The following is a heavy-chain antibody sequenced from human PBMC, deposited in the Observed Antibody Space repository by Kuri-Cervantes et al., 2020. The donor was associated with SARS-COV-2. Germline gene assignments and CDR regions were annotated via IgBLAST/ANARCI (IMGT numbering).Heavy chain of an antibody. CDR2: MNPNSGST. V-gene: IGHV1-8*01. CDR3: ARGTTGAFDI. CDR1: GYTFTSYD. D-gene: IGHD1-14*01. J-gene: IGHJ3*02. Sequence: ASVKVSCKASGYTFTSYDINWVRQATGQGLEWMGWMNPNSGSTSYAQKFQGRVTMTRDTSTSTAYMELRSLRSDDTAVYYCARGTTGAFDIWGQGTMVTVSS.